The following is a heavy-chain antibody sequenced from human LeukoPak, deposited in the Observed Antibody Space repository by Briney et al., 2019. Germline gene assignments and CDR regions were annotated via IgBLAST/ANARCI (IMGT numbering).Heavy chain of an antibody. CDR3: ARASGYSGYDPFDY. Sequence: GGSLRLSCAASGFTVSSNYMSWVRQAPGKGLEWVSAIYSGGDTYYADSVKGRFTISRDNSKNTLYLQMNTLRAEDTAVYYCARASGYSGYDPFDYWGQETLVTVSS. CDR2: IYSGGDT. CDR1: GFTVSSNY. J-gene: IGHJ4*02. D-gene: IGHD5-12*01. V-gene: IGHV3-53*01.